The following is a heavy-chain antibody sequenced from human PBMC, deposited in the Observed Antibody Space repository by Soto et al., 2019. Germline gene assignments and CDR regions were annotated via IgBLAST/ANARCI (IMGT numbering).Heavy chain of an antibody. CDR1: GFTFSDYY. CDR3: ARDLEYCSSAICYTNSFYMAV. Sequence: PGGSLRLSCAASGFTFSDYYMSWIRQAPGKGLEWVSDISSSGDPIYYADSVKGRFTISRDNAENSLYLQMNSLRADDTAVYYRARDLEYCSSAICYTNSFYMAVWGQGTTVTVSS. D-gene: IGHD2-2*02. J-gene: IGHJ6*03. V-gene: IGHV3-11*01. CDR2: ISSSGDPI.